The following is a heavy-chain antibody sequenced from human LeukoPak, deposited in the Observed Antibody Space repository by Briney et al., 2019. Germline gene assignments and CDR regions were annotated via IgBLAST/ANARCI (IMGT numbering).Heavy chain of an antibody. J-gene: IGHJ4*02. CDR1: GFTFSSYS. Sequence: PGGSMRLCCAASGFTFSSYSMNWVRQAPGKGLEWVSYISSSSSTIYYADSVKGRFTISRDNAKNSLYLQMNSLRAEDTAVYYCASRGSSWYWVDCWGQGTLVTVSS. D-gene: IGHD6-13*01. CDR2: ISSSSSTI. V-gene: IGHV3-48*01. CDR3: ASRGSSWYWVDC.